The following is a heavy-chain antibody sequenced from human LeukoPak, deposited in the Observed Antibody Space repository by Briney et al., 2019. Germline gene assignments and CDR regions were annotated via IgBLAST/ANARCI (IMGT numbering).Heavy chain of an antibody. CDR2: FYTGAGTS. J-gene: IGHJ4*02. CDR1: GYTFTSYF. D-gene: IGHD2-2*01. CDR3: AREGPATYHFDA. Sequence: ASVKVSCKASGYTFTSYFVHWVRLVPGQGLEWMRIFYTGAGTSSYTSSFQGRVTMTRDTSTSTVYMELSSLTSEDTAVYYCAREGPATYHFDAWGQGTPVTVSA. V-gene: IGHV1-46*01.